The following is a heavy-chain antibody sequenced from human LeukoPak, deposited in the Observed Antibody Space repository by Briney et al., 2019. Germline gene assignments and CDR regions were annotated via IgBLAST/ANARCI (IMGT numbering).Heavy chain of an antibody. D-gene: IGHD6-13*01. Sequence: SETLSLTCTVSGYSISSDYYWGWFRQSPGKGLEWIGSLYHSGSTNYNPSLKSRVTISVDTSKNQFSLKLSSVTAADTAVYYCARGRRWAAAAILYWGQGTLVTVSS. J-gene: IGHJ4*02. CDR3: ARGRRWAAAAILY. V-gene: IGHV4-38-2*02. CDR2: LYHSGST. CDR1: GYSISSDYY.